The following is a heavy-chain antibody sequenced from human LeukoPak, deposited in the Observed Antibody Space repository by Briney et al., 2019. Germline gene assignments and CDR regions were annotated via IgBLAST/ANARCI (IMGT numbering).Heavy chain of an antibody. J-gene: IGHJ5*02. D-gene: IGHD6-13*01. CDR3: ARDLTSSWYGNNWFDP. CDR1: GGSISSGSYY. CDR2: IYTSGST. V-gene: IGHV4-61*02. Sequence: SETLSLTCTVSGGSISSGSYYWSWIRQPAGKGLEWIGRIYTSGSTNYNPSLKSRVTISVDTSKNQFSLKLSSVTAADTAVYYCARDLTSSWYGNNWFDPWGQGTLVTVSS.